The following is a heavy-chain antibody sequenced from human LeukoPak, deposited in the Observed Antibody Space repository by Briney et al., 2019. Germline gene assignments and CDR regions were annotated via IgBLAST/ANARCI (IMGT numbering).Heavy chain of an antibody. V-gene: IGHV4-61*02. CDR3: ARGQGDY. J-gene: IGHJ4*02. Sequence: SQTLPLTCTVSGGSISSGSYYWSWIRQPAGKGLEWIGRIYTSGSTNYNPSLKSRVTISVDTSKNQFSLKLSSVTAADTAVYYCARGQGDYWGQGTLVTVSS. CDR2: IYTSGST. CDR1: GGSISSGSYY.